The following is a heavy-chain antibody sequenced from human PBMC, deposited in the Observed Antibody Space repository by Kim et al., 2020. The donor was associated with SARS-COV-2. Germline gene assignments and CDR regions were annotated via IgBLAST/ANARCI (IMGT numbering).Heavy chain of an antibody. CDR2: ISYDGSNK. V-gene: IGHV3-30*04. CDR1: GFTFSSYA. D-gene: IGHD6-13*01. CDR3: ARERYSSSWYSYYYYGMDV. Sequence: GGSLRLSCAASGFTFSSYAMHWVRQAPGKGLEWVAVISYDGSNKYYADSVKGRFTISRDNSKNTLYLQMNSLRAEDTAVYYCARERYSSSWYSYYYYGMDVWGQGTTVTVSS. J-gene: IGHJ6*02.